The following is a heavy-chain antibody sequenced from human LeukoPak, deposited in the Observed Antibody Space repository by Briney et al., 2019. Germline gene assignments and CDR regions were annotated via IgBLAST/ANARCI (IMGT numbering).Heavy chain of an antibody. CDR2: IYSGGTT. CDR3: ASPTSGQSFDI. V-gene: IGHV3-53*01. Sequence: GGSLKLSCAASGVTVSSNYMSWVRQAPGKGLEWVSIIYSGGTTYYADSVKRRFTISRDKYNNTLFLQMNSLRAGDTAMYYCASPTSGQSFDIWGQGTMVTVSS. CDR1: GVTVSSNY. D-gene: IGHD6-19*01. J-gene: IGHJ3*02.